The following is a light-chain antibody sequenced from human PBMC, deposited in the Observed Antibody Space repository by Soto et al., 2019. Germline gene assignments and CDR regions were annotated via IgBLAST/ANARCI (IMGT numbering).Light chain of an antibody. J-gene: IGKJ2*01. Sequence: EDGLTQSPGTLSLSPGERATLSCRASQSVSNKYLAWYQQKPGQAPRLLIFGSSDRATGIPDRFSVSGSGTDVTLTISRLEPEDFAVYYCQQYGSSPPYTFGQGTKLEIK. CDR2: GSS. CDR1: QSVSNKY. CDR3: QQYGSSPPYT. V-gene: IGKV3-20*01.